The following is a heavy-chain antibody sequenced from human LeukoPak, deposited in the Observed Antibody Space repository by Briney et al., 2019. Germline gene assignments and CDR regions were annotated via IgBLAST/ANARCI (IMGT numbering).Heavy chain of an antibody. J-gene: IGHJ4*02. CDR1: GGTFSSYA. V-gene: IGHV1-69*13. CDR2: IIPIFATA. Sequence: GASVKVSCKASGGTFSSYAISWVRQAPGQGLEWMGGIIPIFATANYAQKFQGRITITADESTSTAYMELSSLRSEDTAVYFCARGRVLYSYVISLDSWGQGTLVTVSS. CDR3: ARGRVLYSYVISLDS. D-gene: IGHD5-18*01.